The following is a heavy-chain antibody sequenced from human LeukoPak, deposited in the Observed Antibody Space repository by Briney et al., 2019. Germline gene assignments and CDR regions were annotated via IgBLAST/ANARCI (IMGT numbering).Heavy chain of an antibody. Sequence: RGSLRLSCAASGFHFNNHGMHWVRQAAGKGLEWVAFVGYDGTNKFYVDSVKGRFTISRANSKNTVFLQMNSLRAEDTAVYYCAKDQVTRGGNSFDSWGQGTLITV. CDR3: AKDQVTRGGNSFDS. CDR1: GFHFNNHG. CDR2: VGYDGTNK. D-gene: IGHD2-15*01. J-gene: IGHJ4*02. V-gene: IGHV3-30*02.